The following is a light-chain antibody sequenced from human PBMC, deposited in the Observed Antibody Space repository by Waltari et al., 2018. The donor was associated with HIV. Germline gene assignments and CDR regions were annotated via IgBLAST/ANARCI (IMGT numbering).Light chain of an antibody. V-gene: IGKV3-15*01. CDR3: QQYHNWPPWT. CDR1: QSVSTN. CDR2: DAS. Sequence: EIVMTQSPATLSVSPGGRATVSCRARQSVSTNLAWDQQKPGQAPRLLISDASSRATGVPARFSGSASGTEFTLTISNLQSEDFAVYYCQQYHNWPPWTFGQGTKVEIK. J-gene: IGKJ1*01.